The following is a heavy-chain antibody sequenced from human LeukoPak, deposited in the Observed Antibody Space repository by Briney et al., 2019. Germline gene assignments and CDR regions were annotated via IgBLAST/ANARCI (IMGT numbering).Heavy chain of an antibody. Sequence: GASVKVSCRASGGTFSNHPIIWVRQAPGQGLEWMGGIIPIYGTANYAQKFEGRVTITTDESTSIVYMELSRLRSEDTALYYCAGAGGGSASCYDSRGWFDPWGPGTLVTVSS. CDR1: GGTFSNHP. CDR2: IIPIYGTA. J-gene: IGHJ5*02. CDR3: AGAGGGSASCYDSRGWFDP. V-gene: IGHV1-69*05. D-gene: IGHD2-2*01.